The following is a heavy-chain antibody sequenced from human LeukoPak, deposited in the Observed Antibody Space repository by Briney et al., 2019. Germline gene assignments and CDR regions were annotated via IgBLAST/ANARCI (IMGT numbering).Heavy chain of an antibody. CDR1: GFTFSSYA. Sequence: PGGSLRLSCAASGFTFSSYAMSWVRQAPGKGLEWVPGISGSGGTTYYADSVKGRFTISRDNSKNMVYLQMNSLRTEDTAVYFCAKGPPHYYYDSSGWFLQHWGQGTLVTVSS. V-gene: IGHV3-23*01. J-gene: IGHJ1*01. D-gene: IGHD3-22*01. CDR3: AKGPPHYYYDSSGWFLQH. CDR2: ISGSGGTT.